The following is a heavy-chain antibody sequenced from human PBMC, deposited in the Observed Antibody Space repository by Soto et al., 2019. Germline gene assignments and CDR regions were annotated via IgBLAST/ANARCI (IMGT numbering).Heavy chain of an antibody. CDR2: IYHSGST. D-gene: IGHD3-10*01. J-gene: IGHJ6*02. V-gene: IGHV4-30-2*01. CDR1: GGSISSGGYS. Sequence: PSETLSLTCAVSGGSISSGGYSWSWVRQPPGKGLEWIGYIYHSGSTYYNPSLKSRVAISLDTSKRQFSLKLTSVTATDTGVYYCARQGFGALHGLVDVRAQGTTVTVS. CDR3: ARQGFGALHGLVDV.